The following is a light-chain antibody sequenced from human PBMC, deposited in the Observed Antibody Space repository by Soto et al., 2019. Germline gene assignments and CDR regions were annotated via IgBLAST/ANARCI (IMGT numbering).Light chain of an antibody. V-gene: IGKV1-33*01. CDR3: QQFGDLTFI. CDR2: DAS. Sequence: DIKMTQSPSSLSASVGDRVSITCQASQDINNYLNWYQQKPGQAPKLLIYDASGLEVGVPSRFRGSGSGTHFTLTISGLQPEDIAIYYCQQFGDLTFIFGQGTRLEIK. CDR1: QDINNY. J-gene: IGKJ5*01.